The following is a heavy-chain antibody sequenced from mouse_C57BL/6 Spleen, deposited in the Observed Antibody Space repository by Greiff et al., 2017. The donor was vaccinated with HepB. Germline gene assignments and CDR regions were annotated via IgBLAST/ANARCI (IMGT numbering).Heavy chain of an antibody. V-gene: IGHV1-26*01. Sequence: VQLQQSGPELVKPGASVKISCKASGYTFTDYYMNWVKQSHGKSLEWIGDINPNNGGTSYNQKFKGKATLTVDKSSSTAYMELRSLTSEDSAVYYCARYGNSNPYAMDYWGQGTSVTVSS. CDR2: INPNNGGT. CDR3: ARYGNSNPYAMDY. D-gene: IGHD2-5*01. J-gene: IGHJ4*01. CDR1: GYTFTDYY.